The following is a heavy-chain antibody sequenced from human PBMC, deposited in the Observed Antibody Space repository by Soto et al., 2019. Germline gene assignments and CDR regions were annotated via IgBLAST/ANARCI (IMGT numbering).Heavy chain of an antibody. J-gene: IGHJ3*02. Sequence: QVQLQESGPGLVKPSQTLSLTCTVSGGSISTGGYYWSWIRPHPGRGLEGIGYIYHSGMTFSNPSLQSRVAISIDTSENQFSLKLSSVTAADTAVYYCATVRWELHDAFDIWGHGTMVSVSS. CDR2: IYHSGMT. V-gene: IGHV4-31*03. D-gene: IGHD4-17*01. CDR3: ATVRWELHDAFDI. CDR1: GGSISTGGYY.